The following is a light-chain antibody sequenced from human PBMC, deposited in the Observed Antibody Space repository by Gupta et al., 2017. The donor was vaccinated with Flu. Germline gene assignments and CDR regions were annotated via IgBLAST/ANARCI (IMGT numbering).Light chain of an antibody. CDR3: QQRNNCRLT. J-gene: IGKJ4*01. V-gene: IGKV3-11*01. CDR2: DAS. CDR1: QSVRDY. Sequence: EILLTQSPAALSLSPGARVTLSFRASQSVRDYLAWYHQRPGQSPRLLIYDASNRATGVPARFIDSGSETEFTLTMSGREPEDSGVYYCQQRNNCRLTFGGGTRMEIK.